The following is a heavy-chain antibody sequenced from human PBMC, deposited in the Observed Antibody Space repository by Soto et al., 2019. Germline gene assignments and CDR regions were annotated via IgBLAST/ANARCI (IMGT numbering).Heavy chain of an antibody. CDR2: TRNKANSYNT. V-gene: IGHV3-72*01. CDR3: ARDTGGSYDY. J-gene: IGHJ4*02. CDR1: GFTFSDYY. D-gene: IGHD1-26*01. Sequence: EVQLEESGGGLVQPGGSLRLSCAASGFTFSDYYMDWVRQVPGKGLEWLGRTRNKANSYNTEYVASVKGRFIISRDGSKDSMYLQMNSLKTEDTAVYYCARDTGGSYDYWGQGVLVTVSS.